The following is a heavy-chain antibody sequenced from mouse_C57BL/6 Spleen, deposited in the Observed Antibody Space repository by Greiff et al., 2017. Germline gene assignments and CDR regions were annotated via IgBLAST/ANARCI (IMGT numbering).Heavy chain of an antibody. V-gene: IGHV1-64*01. CDR3: ARLETSVYYFGY. Sequence: QVQLQQPGAELVKPGASVKLSCKASGYTFTSYWMHWVKQRPGQGLEWIGMIHPNSGSTNYNEKFKSKATLTADKSSSTAYMQLSSLTSEDSAVYYGARLETSVYYFGYWGQGTTLTVSS. CDR1: GYTFTSYW. J-gene: IGHJ2*01. CDR2: IHPNSGST.